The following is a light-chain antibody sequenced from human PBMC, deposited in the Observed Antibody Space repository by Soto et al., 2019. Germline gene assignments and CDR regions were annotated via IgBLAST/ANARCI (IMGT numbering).Light chain of an antibody. CDR2: GAS. V-gene: IGKV3-15*01. CDR1: QSVSSN. Sequence: ERVVPHAPASLAVCPGEPATLSCRASQSVSSNLAWYQQKPGQAPRLLIYGASTRATGIPARFSGSGSGTEFTLTISSLQSEDFAVYYCQQYNNWLPWTFGHGTKVDIK. CDR3: QQYNNWLPWT. J-gene: IGKJ1*01.